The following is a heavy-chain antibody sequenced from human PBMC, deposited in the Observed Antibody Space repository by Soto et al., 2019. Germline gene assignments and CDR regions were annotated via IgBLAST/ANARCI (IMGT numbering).Heavy chain of an antibody. J-gene: IGHJ4*02. CDR1: GYTFTSYA. CDR3: ARAPPYCSGGSCYYFDY. CDR2: INAGNGNT. Sequence: ASVKVSCKASGYTFTSYAIHWVRQAPGQRLEWMGWINAGNGNTKYSQKFQGRVTITRDTSASTAYMELSSLRSEDTAVYYCARAPPYCSGGSCYYFDYWGQGTLVTVSS. D-gene: IGHD2-15*01. V-gene: IGHV1-3*01.